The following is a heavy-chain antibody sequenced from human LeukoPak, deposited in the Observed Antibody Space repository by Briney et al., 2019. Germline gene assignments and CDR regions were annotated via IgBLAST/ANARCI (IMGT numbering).Heavy chain of an antibody. Sequence: PNSGGTNYAQKFQGRVTMTRDTSISTAYMELSRLRSDDTAVYYCARVVDSSGYHEHFDYWGQGTLVTVSS. D-gene: IGHD3-22*01. CDR3: ARVVDSSGYHEHFDY. V-gene: IGHV1-2*02. CDR2: PNSGGT. J-gene: IGHJ4*02.